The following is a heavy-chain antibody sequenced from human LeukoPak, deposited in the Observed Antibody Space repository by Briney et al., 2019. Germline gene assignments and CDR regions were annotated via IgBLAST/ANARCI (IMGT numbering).Heavy chain of an antibody. CDR3: AKGSRDGSISVFGVIFFFDY. V-gene: IGHV3-23*01. CDR1: GFTFSNYV. CDR2: ISGSGGST. J-gene: IGHJ4*02. D-gene: IGHD3-3*01. Sequence: GGSLRLSCAASGFTFSNYVMSWVLQAPGKGLEWVSAISGSGGSTYYADSVKGRFTISRDNSKNTLFLQMNSLRAEDTAVYYCAKGSRDGSISVFGVIFFFDYWGQGTLVTVSS.